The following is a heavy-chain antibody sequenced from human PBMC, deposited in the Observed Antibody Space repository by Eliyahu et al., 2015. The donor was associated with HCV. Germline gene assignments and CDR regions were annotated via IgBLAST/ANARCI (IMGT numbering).Heavy chain of an antibody. Sequence: ALEWLALIYWDDDKRYSPSLKSRLTITKDTSKNQVVLTMTNMDPVDTATYYCAHTDYSNYGYYYYGMDVWGQGTTVTVSS. V-gene: IGHV2-5*02. D-gene: IGHD4-11*01. J-gene: IGHJ6*02. CDR3: AHTDYSNYGYYYYGMDV. CDR2: IYWDDDK.